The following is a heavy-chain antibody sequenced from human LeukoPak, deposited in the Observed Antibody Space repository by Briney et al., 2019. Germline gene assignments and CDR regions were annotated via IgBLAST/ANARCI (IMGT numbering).Heavy chain of an antibody. J-gene: IGHJ5*02. CDR1: GYSFSTYW. CDR3: ARHGQQQLENWFDP. V-gene: IGHV5-51*01. Sequence: GESLKISCKASGYSFSTYWIGWVRQMPGKGLEWMGIIYPGDSDTRYSPSFQGQVTISADTSTSTAYLQWSSLKASDTAMYYCARHGQQQLENWFDPWGQGTLVTVSS. CDR2: IYPGDSDT. D-gene: IGHD6-13*01.